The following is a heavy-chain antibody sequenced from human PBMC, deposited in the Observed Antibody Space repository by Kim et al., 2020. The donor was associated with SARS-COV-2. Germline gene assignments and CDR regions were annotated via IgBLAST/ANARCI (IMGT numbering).Heavy chain of an antibody. CDR2: IFYNGSP. CDR1: IGFLKNYY. CDR3: ARVVAVAPRYFDY. D-gene: IGHD6-19*01. J-gene: IGHJ4*02. Sequence: SETLSLTCTVSIGFLKNYYWSWIRQPPGKGLEWLGNIFYNGSPNYNPSLESRVTMSVDTSQNQFSLKLRSMTAADTAVYYCARVVAVAPRYFDYWGQGILVTVSS. V-gene: IGHV4-59*01.